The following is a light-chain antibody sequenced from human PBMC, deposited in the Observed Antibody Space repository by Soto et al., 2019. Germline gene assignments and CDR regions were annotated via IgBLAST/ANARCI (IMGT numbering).Light chain of an antibody. CDR1: QSVSSY. CDR3: QHRSNWPPYT. V-gene: IGKV3-11*01. J-gene: IGKJ2*01. CDR2: DAS. Sequence: EIVLTQSPATLSLSPGERATLSCRASQSVSSYLAWYQQKPGQAPRLLIYDASNRSTGIPARFSGSGSGTDFTRTISSLEPEDFAVYYCQHRSNWPPYTFAQGTKLELK.